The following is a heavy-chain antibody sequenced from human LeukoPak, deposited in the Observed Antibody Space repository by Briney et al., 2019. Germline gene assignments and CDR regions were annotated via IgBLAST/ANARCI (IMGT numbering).Heavy chain of an antibody. J-gene: IGHJ4*02. D-gene: IGHD6-6*01. Sequence: ASVKVSCKASGYTFTSYDISWVRQAPGQGLEWMGWIRTYNDNTHFAQKLQGRVTMTTDTSTSTAYMELKSLSSDDTAVYYCARIQSRIIAARPGNPAFDYWGRGTLVTVSS. V-gene: IGHV1-18*01. CDR1: GYTFTSYD. CDR3: ARIQSRIIAARPGNPAFDY. CDR2: IRTYNDNT.